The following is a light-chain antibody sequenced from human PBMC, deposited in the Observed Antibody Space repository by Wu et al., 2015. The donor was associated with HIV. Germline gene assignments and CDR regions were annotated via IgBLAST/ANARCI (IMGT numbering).Light chain of an antibody. CDR3: QQYGTSPPWT. Sequence: EIMLTQSPGTLSLSPGERATLSCRASQSITSTYLAWYQHKPGQAPRLLIYGASSRATGIPDRFSGSGSETDFTLTISRLEPEDFAVYYCQQYGTSPPWTFGQGTKVEIK. CDR1: QSITSTY. V-gene: IGKV3-20*01. J-gene: IGKJ1*01. CDR2: GAS.